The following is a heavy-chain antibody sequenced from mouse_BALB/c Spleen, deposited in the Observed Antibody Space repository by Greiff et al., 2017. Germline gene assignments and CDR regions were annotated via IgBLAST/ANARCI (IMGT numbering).Heavy chain of an antibody. V-gene: IGHV1S29*02. CDR3: AREGDYDENYYAMDY. CDR2: IYPYNGGT. D-gene: IGHD2-4*01. J-gene: IGHJ4*01. Sequence: VQLVESGPELVKPGASVKISCKASGYTFPDYNMHWVKQSHGKSLEWIGYIYPYNGGTGYNQKFKSKATLTVDNSSSTAYMELRSLTSEDSAVYFCAREGDYDENYYAMDYWGQGTSVTVSS. CDR1: GYTFPDYN.